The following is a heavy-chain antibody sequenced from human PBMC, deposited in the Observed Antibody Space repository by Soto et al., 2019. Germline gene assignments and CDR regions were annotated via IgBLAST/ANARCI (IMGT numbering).Heavy chain of an antibody. J-gene: IGHJ4*02. Sequence: QVQLQESGPGLVKPSQTLSLTCTVSGGSISDGAYYWSWIRQPPGKGLEWIGHIYDSGNTYNNPYLHSRPTISVDTSQNPFSLNLNSVPAAATAVYYCASGLSGDKVDQWGQGTLVTVSS. CDR3: ASGLSGDKVDQ. CDR2: IYDSGNT. CDR1: GGSISDGAYY. V-gene: IGHV4-30-4*01. D-gene: IGHD2-21*01.